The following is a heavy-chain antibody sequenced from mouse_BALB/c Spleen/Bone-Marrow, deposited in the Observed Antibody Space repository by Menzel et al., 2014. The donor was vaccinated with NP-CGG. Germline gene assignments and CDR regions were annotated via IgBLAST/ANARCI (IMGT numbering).Heavy chain of an antibody. CDR2: IHPGDGDT. V-gene: IGHV1-80*01. J-gene: IGHJ2*01. Sequence: LVESGAELVRPGSSVKISCKASGYAFSNFWMNWVKQRPGQGLEWIGQIHPGDGDTNNNGKFKGKATLTTDKSSITAYMQLSSLSSEDSAVYFCARVYYGNLDYWGQGTTLTVSS. D-gene: IGHD2-1*01. CDR3: ARVYYGNLDY. CDR1: GYAFSNFW.